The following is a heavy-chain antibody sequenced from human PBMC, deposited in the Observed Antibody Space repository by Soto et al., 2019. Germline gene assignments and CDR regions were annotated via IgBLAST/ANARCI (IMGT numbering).Heavy chain of an antibody. D-gene: IGHD2-15*01. V-gene: IGHV4-34*01. J-gene: IGHJ6*02. CDR3: ARGRGCSGGSCYLRYYYYGMDV. Sequence: SETLSLTCAVYGGSFSGYYWTWIRQPPGKGLEWIGEINHTGSTDYNPSLKSRVTISVDTSKNQFSLKLSSVTAADTAVYYCARGRGCSGGSCYLRYYYYGMDVCGQGTTVTVSS. CDR1: GGSFSGYY. CDR2: INHTGST.